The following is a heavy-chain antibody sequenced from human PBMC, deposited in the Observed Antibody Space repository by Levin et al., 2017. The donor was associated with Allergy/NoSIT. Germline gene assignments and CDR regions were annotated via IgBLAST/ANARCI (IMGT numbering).Heavy chain of an antibody. D-gene: IGHD1-14*01. Sequence: VSGPTLVKPTQTLTLTCTFSGFSLSTRGVGVGWIRQPPGKALEWLALIYWDDDKSYSSSLKRRVTITKDTSKNQVVLTMTNMDPVDTATYYCVYSLRTEGIAEYFQVGIAEYFQHWGQGTLVTVSS. CDR2: IYWDDDK. CDR3: VYSLRTEGIAEYFQVGIAEYFQH. J-gene: IGHJ1*01. V-gene: IGHV2-5*02. CDR1: GFSLSTRGVG.